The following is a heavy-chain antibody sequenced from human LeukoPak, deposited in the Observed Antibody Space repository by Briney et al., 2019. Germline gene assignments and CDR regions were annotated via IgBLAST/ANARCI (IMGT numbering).Heavy chain of an antibody. CDR3: AREYWGVDY. CDR1: GFTFTTYT. D-gene: IGHD2-8*02. V-gene: IGHV3-7*01. CDR2: IKEDGNEK. J-gene: IGHJ4*02. Sequence: GGSLRLSCAASGFTFTTYTMTWVRQAPGKGLEWVANIKEDGNEKNYVDSVEGRFTISRDNAKNSIYLQMNSLRVEDTAVYYCAREYWGVDYWGQGTLVTASS.